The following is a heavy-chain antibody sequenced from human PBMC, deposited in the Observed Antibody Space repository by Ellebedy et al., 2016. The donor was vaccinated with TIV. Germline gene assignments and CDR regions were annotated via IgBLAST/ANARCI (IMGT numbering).Heavy chain of an antibody. CDR3: ARDGPYFYFGMDV. Sequence: GESLKISCEASGFYFPHYNHNWFRQAPGRGLEWVSGINWNGDTTGYAVSVQGRFTISRDNAKNSVYLEMKSLRAEDTALYYCARDGPYFYFGMDVWGQGTTVTVSS. CDR1: GFYFPHYN. D-gene: IGHD3/OR15-3a*01. V-gene: IGHV3-20*04. CDR2: INWNGDTT. J-gene: IGHJ6*02.